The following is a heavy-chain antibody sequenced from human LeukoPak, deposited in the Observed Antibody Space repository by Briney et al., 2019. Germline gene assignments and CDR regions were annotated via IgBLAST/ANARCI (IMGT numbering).Heavy chain of an antibody. Sequence: PGGSLRLSCAASGFTFSSYAMSWVRQAPGKGLEWVSAISGSGGSTYYADSVKGRFTISRDNTKNTLYLQMNSLRAEDTAVYYCAKPPKAAVAGMVVDYYCYMDVWGKGTTVTVSS. V-gene: IGHV3-23*01. CDR2: ISGSGGST. CDR1: GFTFSSYA. D-gene: IGHD6-19*01. J-gene: IGHJ6*03. CDR3: AKPPKAAVAGMVVDYYCYMDV.